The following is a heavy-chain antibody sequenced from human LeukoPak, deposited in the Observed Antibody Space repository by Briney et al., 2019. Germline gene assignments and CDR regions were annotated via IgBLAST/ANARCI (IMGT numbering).Heavy chain of an antibody. CDR3: ASSSGSDFDY. Sequence: GGTLSLSCAASGFTVSSYNLSWLRQAPGKGLEWVTVINSGGSTYYADSVKGRFTISRDNAKNTVYLQMNSLRAEDTAVYYCASSSGSDFDYWGQGTLVTVSS. J-gene: IGHJ4*02. CDR2: INSGGST. CDR1: GFTVSSYN. D-gene: IGHD1-26*01. V-gene: IGHV3-66*01.